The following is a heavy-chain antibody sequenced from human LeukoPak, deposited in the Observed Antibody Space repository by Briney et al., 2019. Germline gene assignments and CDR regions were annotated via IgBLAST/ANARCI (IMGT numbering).Heavy chain of an antibody. CDR2: ISYDGSNK. D-gene: IGHD6-19*01. J-gene: IGHJ4*02. Sequence: GXSLXLSCAASGFTFSSYGMHWVRQAPGKGLEWVAVISYDGSNKYYADSVKGRFTISRDNSKNTLYLQMNSLRAEDTAVYYCAKARIAVAGPFDYWGQGTLVTVSS. V-gene: IGHV3-30*18. CDR1: GFTFSSYG. CDR3: AKARIAVAGPFDY.